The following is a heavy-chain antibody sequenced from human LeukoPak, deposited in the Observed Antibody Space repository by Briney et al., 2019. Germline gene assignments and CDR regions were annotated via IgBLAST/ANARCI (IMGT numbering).Heavy chain of an antibody. CDR1: GGSISSGDYY. CDR2: IYYSGST. D-gene: IGHD3-22*01. J-gene: IGHJ3*02. V-gene: IGHV4-30-4*01. Sequence: SETLSLTCTVSGGSISSGDYYWSWIRQPPGKGLEWIGYIYYSGSTYYNPSLKSRVTVSVDTSKNQFSLKLSSVTAADTAVYYCARTTPLTYYYDSSGYYYAFDIWGQGTMVTVSS. CDR3: ARTTPLTYYYDSSGYYYAFDI.